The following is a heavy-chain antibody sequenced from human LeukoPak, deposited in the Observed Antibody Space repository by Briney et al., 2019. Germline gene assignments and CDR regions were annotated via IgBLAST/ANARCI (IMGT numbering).Heavy chain of an antibody. V-gene: IGHV4-59*01. CDR2: IYYSGST. D-gene: IGHD5-24*01. CDR3: ARDRDGNNWFDP. J-gene: IGHJ5*02. CDR1: GGSISSYY. Sequence: SETLSLTCTVSGGSISSYYWSWIRQPPGKGLEWIGYIYYSGSTNYNPSLKSRVTISVDTSKNQFSLKLTSVTAADTAVYYCARDRDGNNWFDPWGQGTLVTVSS.